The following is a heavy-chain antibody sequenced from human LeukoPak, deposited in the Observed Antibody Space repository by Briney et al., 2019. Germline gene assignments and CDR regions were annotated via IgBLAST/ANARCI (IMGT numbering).Heavy chain of an antibody. CDR2: IRYDGSNK. J-gene: IGHJ4*02. CDR1: GFTFSSYG. CDR3: AKDRGVGRYFDY. Sequence: GGSLRLSCAASGFTFSSYGMHWARQAPGKGLEWVAFIRYDGSNKYYADSVKGRFTISRDNSKNTLYLQMNSLRAEDTAVYYCAKDRGVGRYFDYWGQGTLVTVSS. D-gene: IGHD3-10*01. V-gene: IGHV3-30*02.